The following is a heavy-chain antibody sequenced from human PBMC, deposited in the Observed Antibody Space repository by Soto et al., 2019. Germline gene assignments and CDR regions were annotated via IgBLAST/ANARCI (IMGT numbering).Heavy chain of an antibody. CDR2: INHSGTT. CDR3: ARGGYCSGGSCYLGYYYGMDV. J-gene: IGHJ6*02. D-gene: IGHD2-15*01. Sequence: SETLSLTCAVYGGSFSGYYWSWIRQPPGKGLEWIGEINHSGTTNYNPSLKSRVSISVDTSKNQFSLKLSSVTAADTAVYYCARGGYCSGGSCYLGYYYGMDVWGQGTTVTVSS. V-gene: IGHV4-34*01. CDR1: GGSFSGYY.